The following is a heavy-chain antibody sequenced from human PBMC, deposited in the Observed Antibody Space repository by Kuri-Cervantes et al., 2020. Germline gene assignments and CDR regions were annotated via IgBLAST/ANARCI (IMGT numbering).Heavy chain of an antibody. CDR2: IYYSGST. CDR1: GDSISGYY. D-gene: IGHD3-3*01. V-gene: IGHV4-59*12. Sequence: GSLRLSCSVSGDSISGYYWSWIRQSPGEALEWIGSIYYSGSTNYNPSLNSRATISVDTSKNQFSLKLSSVTAADTAVYYCVRRGSGYSMRFDPWGQGTLVTVSS. J-gene: IGHJ5*02. CDR3: VRRGSGYSMRFDP.